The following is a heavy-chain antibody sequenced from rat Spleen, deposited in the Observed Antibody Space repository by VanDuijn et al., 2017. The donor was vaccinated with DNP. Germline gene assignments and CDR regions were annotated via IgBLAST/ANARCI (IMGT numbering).Heavy chain of an antibody. J-gene: IGHJ2*01. Sequence: EVQLVESGGGLVQPGGSLKLSCVVSGFTFSDYNMAWVRQAPKKGLEWVATINYDGSNTYYRDSVKGRFTISRDNAKNTQYLQMDSLRSEDTATYYCARWNSGHFDYWGQGVMVSVSS. CDR1: GFTFSDYN. V-gene: IGHV5-7*01. CDR3: ARWNSGHFDY. D-gene: IGHD4-3*01. CDR2: INYDGSNT.